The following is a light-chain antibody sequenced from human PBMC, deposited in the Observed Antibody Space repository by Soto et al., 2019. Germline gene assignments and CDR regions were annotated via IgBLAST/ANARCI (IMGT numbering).Light chain of an antibody. CDR2: SAS. Sequence: DIQMAQSPSSVSASVGDRVTITCRASQGISSWLAWYQQKQWKAPKLLVYSASTLQSGVPSRCSGSGSGTDFTLTISSLQPEDFAAYYCQQANSFSWTFGQGTKVEIK. J-gene: IGKJ1*01. CDR1: QGISSW. CDR3: QQANSFSWT. V-gene: IGKV1-12*01.